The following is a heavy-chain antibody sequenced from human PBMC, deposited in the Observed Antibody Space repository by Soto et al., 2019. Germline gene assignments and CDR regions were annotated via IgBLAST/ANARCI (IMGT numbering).Heavy chain of an antibody. CDR3: AANWNFGLNF. Sequence: QEQLVESGGGFVKPGGSLRLSCVASGLDFSDFHISWVRQAPGKGLEWISYISSSLGHTDYAESVKGRFTISRDNAKSSVFLEMSDLRSDDTAVYYCAANWNFGLNFWGQGTLVTVSS. J-gene: IGHJ4*02. CDR2: ISSSLGHT. V-gene: IGHV3-11*05. CDR1: GLDFSDFH. D-gene: IGHD1-1*01.